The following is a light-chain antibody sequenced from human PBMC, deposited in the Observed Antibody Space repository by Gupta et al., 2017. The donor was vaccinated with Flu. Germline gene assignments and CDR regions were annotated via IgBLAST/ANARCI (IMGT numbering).Light chain of an antibody. V-gene: IGKV3-20*01. J-gene: IGKJ2*01. CDR3: QQYGSSPGT. CDR2: GAS. CDR1: QSVSSSY. Sequence: EIVLTQSPGTLSLPPGERATLSCRASQSVSSSYLAWYQQKPGQAPRFLIYGASSRATGIPDRFSGSGSGTDFSLTISRLEPEDFAVYYCQQYGSSPGTFGQGTKLEIK.